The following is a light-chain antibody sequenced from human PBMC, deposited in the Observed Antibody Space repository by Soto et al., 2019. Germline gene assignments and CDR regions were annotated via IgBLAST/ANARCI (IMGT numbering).Light chain of an antibody. CDR2: EVI. CDR3: SSYSGTSTLV. Sequence: QSALTQPASVSGSPGQSIIISCTGTTSDVGGYNYVSWYQQVPGKAPKLMIYEVINRPSGVSNRFSGSKSGNTASLTISGLQTVDEADYYCSSYSGTSTLVVGGGTKLTVL. J-gene: IGLJ3*02. V-gene: IGLV2-14*01. CDR1: TSDVGGYNY.